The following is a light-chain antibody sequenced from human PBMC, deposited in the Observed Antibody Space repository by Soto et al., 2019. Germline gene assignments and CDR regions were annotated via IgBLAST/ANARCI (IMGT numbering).Light chain of an antibody. CDR1: QSISSNY. Sequence: EIVLTQSPGTLSLSPGERATLSCRASQSISSNYLAWYQQKPGQAPRLLIYGASSRATGIPDRFRGSGSGTDFTLTISRLEPEDFAVYHCQQYTNPFRTSGQGTKVDIK. J-gene: IGKJ1*01. CDR2: GAS. CDR3: QQYTNPFRT. V-gene: IGKV3-20*01.